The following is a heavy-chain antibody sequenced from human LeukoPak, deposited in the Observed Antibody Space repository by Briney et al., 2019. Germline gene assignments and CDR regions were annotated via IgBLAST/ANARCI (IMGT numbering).Heavy chain of an antibody. CDR1: GFTFSGSA. V-gene: IGHV3-73*01. CDR2: IRSKSDSYTT. CDR3: TRLDHGDLYYNGMDV. J-gene: IGHJ6*02. D-gene: IGHD4-17*01. Sequence: GGSLKLSCAASGFTFSGSAMHWVRQASGKGLEWVGHIRSKSDSYTTAYAASVKGRFTISRDDSKNTAYLQMNSLKTEDTAVYYCTRLDHGDLYYNGMDVWGQGTTVTVSS.